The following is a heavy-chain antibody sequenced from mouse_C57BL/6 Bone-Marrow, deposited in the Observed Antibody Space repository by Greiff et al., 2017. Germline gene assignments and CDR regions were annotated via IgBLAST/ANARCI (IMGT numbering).Heavy chain of an antibody. Sequence: QVQLLQPGAELVRPGSSVKLSCKASGYTFTSYWMHWVKQRPIQGLEWIGNIDPSDSETHSNQKFKDKATLTVDKSSSTAYMQLSSLTSEDSAFYYCASTTVVPYWYFDVWGTGTTVTVSS. CDR2: IDPSDSET. CDR1: GYTFTSYW. V-gene: IGHV1-52*01. J-gene: IGHJ1*03. CDR3: ASTTVVPYWYFDV. D-gene: IGHD1-1*01.